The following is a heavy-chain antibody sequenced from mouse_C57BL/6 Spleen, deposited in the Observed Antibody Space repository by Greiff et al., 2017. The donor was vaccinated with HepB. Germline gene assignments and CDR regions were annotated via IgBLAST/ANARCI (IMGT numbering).Heavy chain of an antibody. J-gene: IGHJ4*01. CDR1: GFTFSDYY. D-gene: IGHD2-3*01. Sequence: EVKLMESEGGLVQPGSSMKLSCTASGFTFSDYYMAWVRQVPEKGLEWVANINYDGSSTYYLDSLKSRFIISRDNAKNILYLQMSSLKSEDTATYYCARSVYDYDAMDYWGQGTSVTVSS. CDR3: ARSVYDYDAMDY. V-gene: IGHV5-16*01. CDR2: INYDGSST.